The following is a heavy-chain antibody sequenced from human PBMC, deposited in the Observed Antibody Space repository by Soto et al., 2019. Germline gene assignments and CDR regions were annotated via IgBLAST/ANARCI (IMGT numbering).Heavy chain of an antibody. CDR1: CDTFTSYG. CDR3: ARQDDN. Sequence: ASVKVSCSASCDTFTSYGISWVRQAPGQGLEWMGCIRAYNGNTNYAQKRQGRVTMTTDTSSSTAYMELRSLRPDDTAVYYGARQDDNWGQGTLVTVSS. V-gene: IGHV1-18*01. CDR2: IRAYNGNT. J-gene: IGHJ4*02.